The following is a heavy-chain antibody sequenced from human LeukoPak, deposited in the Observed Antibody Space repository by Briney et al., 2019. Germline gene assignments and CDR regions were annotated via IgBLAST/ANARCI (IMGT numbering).Heavy chain of an antibody. V-gene: IGHV1-69*06. CDR3: ARAPEELSMGYYYYGMDV. J-gene: IGHJ6*02. CDR1: AATFTIYT. Sequence: SVTVSFKASAATFTIYTISRVRQAPGQGHGRMGGIIPIFGTANNDQTSQSRGTTTPDKSTSTGYMERSSLRSEDTAVYYCARAPEELSMGYYYYGMDVWGQGTTVTVSS. CDR2: IIPIFGTA. D-gene: IGHD3-16*02.